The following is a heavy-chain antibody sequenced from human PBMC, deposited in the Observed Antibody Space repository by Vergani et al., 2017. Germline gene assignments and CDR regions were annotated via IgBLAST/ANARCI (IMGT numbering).Heavy chain of an antibody. CDR3: AKGKIVSSIKYYYGMDV. V-gene: IGHV3-30*18. CDR1: GFTFSSYG. CDR2: ISYDGSNK. Sequence: QVQLVESGGGVVQPGRSLRLSCAASGFTFSSYGMHWVRQAPGKGLEGVAVISYDGSNKYYADSVKGRFTISRDNSKNTLYRQMNSLRAEDTAXYYCAKGKIVSSIKYYYGMDVWGQGTTVTVSS. J-gene: IGHJ6*02. D-gene: IGHD5/OR15-5a*01.